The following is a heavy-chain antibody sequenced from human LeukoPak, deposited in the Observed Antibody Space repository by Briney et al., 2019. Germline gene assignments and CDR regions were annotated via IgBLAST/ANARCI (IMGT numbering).Heavy chain of an antibody. V-gene: IGHV4-59*01. CDR1: GGSISSYY. CDR2: IYYSGST. Sequence: SETLSLTCTVSGGSISSYYWSWLRQPPGKGLEWIGYIYYSGSTNYNPSLKSRVTISVDTSKNQFSLKLSSVTAADTAVYYCARGVPGELGLDYWGQGTLVTVSS. D-gene: IGHD1-26*01. J-gene: IGHJ4*02. CDR3: ARGVPGELGLDY.